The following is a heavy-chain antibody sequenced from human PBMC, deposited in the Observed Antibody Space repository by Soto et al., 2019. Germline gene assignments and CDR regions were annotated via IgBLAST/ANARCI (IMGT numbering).Heavy chain of an antibody. CDR2: INHSGST. J-gene: IGHJ6*02. CDR1: GGSFSGYY. V-gene: IGHV4-34*01. Sequence: PSETLSLTCAFYGGSFSGYYWSLIRQPPGKGLEWIGEINHSGSTNYNPSLKSRVTISVDTSKNQFSLKLSSVTAADTAVYYCASPTVIYYYYGMDVWGQGTTVTVSS. D-gene: IGHD2-21*02. CDR3: ASPTVIYYYYGMDV.